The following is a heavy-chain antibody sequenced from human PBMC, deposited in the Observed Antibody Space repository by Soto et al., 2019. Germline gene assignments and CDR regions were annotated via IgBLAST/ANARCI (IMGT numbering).Heavy chain of an antibody. V-gene: IGHV3-33*06. Sequence: QVQLLESGGGVVQPGGSLRLSCAASGFTFRSYGMHWVRQAPGKGLEWVAVIWSDGSDKYHADSVKGRLTISRDNSKNTLYLQMYSLRDDDTAIYYCAKDRAYDSGRDNGGMDVWGQGTTVTVSS. CDR2: IWSDGSDK. D-gene: IGHD3-10*01. CDR3: AKDRAYDSGRDNGGMDV. CDR1: GFTFRSYG. J-gene: IGHJ6*02.